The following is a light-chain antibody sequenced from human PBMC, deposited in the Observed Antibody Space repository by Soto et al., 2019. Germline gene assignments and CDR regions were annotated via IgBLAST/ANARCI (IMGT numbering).Light chain of an antibody. J-gene: IGLJ3*02. CDR2: EVS. CDR1: SSDVGGYNY. V-gene: IGLV2-14*03. CDR3: TSFTSSSTWV. Sequence: QSVLTQPASVSGSPGQSITISCTGTSSDVGGYNYVSWFQQHPGKAPKLKIYEVSNRPSGVSNRFSGSKSGYTASLTISGLQAEDEADYYCTSFTSSSTWVFGGGTQLTVL.